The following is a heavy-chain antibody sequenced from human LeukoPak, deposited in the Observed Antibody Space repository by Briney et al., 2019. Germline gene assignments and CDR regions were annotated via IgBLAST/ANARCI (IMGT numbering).Heavy chain of an antibody. CDR2: IDTNSDTI. V-gene: IGHV3-11*01. CDR1: GFTFSDYY. J-gene: IGHJ4*02. CDR3: ARDADSSSVPLVRGAIPSYYFDY. D-gene: IGHD3-10*01. Sequence: GGSLRLSCAASGFTFSDYYMSWIRQSPGKGLEWVSYIDTNSDTIYYAETVKGRFTISRYNAKNSLYLQMNSLRAEDTAVYYCARDADSSSVPLVRGAIPSYYFDYWGQGTLVAVSS.